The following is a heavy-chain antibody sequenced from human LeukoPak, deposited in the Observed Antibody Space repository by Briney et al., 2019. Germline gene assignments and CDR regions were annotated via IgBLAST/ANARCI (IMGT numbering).Heavy chain of an antibody. V-gene: IGHV4-59*01. Sequence: SETLSLTCTVSGGSISSYYWSWIRQPPGKGLEWIGYIYYSGSTNYNPSLKSRVTISVDTSKNQFSLKLSSVTAADTAVYYCARRQVGGYLSDYWGQGTLVTVSS. CDR3: ARRQVGGYLSDY. CDR2: IYYSGST. D-gene: IGHD3-10*01. J-gene: IGHJ4*02. CDR1: GGSISSYY.